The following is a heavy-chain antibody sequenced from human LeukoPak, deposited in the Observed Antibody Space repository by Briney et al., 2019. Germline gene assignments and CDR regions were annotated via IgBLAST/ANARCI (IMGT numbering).Heavy chain of an antibody. D-gene: IGHD6-13*01. CDR3: ARERGGEYSSSWYYNWFDP. Sequence: PSETLSLTCAVSGYSISSGYYWGWIRQPPGKGLEGIGSIYHSGNTYYNPSLKSRVTISVDTSKNQFSLKLSSVTAADTALYYCARERGGEYSSSWYYNWFDPWGQGTLVTVSS. CDR1: GYSISSGYY. J-gene: IGHJ5*02. V-gene: IGHV4-38-2*02. CDR2: IYHSGNT.